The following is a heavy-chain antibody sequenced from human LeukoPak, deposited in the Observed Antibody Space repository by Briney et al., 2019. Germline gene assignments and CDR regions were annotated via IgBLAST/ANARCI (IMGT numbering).Heavy chain of an antibody. CDR3: ARGLRIAVAGSGTLGY. CDR2: MNPNSGNT. J-gene: IGHJ4*02. CDR1: GYTFTSYD. Sequence: GASVKLSCTASGYTFTSYDINWVRQATGQGLEWMGWMNPNSGNTGYAQKFRGRVTMTRNNSISTAYLELSSLRSEDTAVYYCARGLRIAVAGSGTLGYWGQGTMVSVSS. V-gene: IGHV1-8*01. D-gene: IGHD6-19*01.